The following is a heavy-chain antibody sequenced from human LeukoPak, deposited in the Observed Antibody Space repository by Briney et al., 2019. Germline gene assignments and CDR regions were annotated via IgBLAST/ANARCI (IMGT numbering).Heavy chain of an antibody. Sequence: SQTLSLTCTASGGSISSGGYYWSWIRQHPGKGLEWIGYIYYSGSAYYNPSLKSRVTISVDTSKNQFSLKLSSVTAADTAVYYCARLNRYYDILTGWDYYFDYWGQGTLVTVSS. CDR3: ARLNRYYDILTGWDYYFDY. J-gene: IGHJ4*02. CDR1: GGSISSGGYY. V-gene: IGHV4-31*03. CDR2: IYYSGSA. D-gene: IGHD3-9*01.